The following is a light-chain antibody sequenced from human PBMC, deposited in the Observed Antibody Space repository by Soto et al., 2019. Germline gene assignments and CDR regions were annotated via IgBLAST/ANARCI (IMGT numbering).Light chain of an antibody. Sequence: IQMTQSPSSLSASLGDRVTVTCRASQDISQSVNWYQQKPGTAPKLLIYAAHSLESGVPSRFSGSGSGTDVALNISSLQPEDVATYFCQKSYSTPHTFGQGTMLQIK. CDR1: QDISQS. V-gene: IGKV1-39*01. J-gene: IGKJ2*01. CDR3: QKSYSTPHT. CDR2: AAH.